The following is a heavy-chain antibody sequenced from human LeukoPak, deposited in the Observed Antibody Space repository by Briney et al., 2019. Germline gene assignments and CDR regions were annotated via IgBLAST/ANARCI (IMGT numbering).Heavy chain of an antibody. CDR2: INHSGST. CDR3: ATHYYGSGDDY. Sequence: SETLSLTCAVSGGSIKSNNWWSWVRQPPGKGLEWIGEINHSGSTNYNPSLKSRVTISVDTSKNQFSLKLSSVTAADTAVYYCATHYYGSGDDYWGQGTLVTVSS. V-gene: IGHV4-4*02. CDR1: GGSIKSNNW. J-gene: IGHJ4*02. D-gene: IGHD3-10*01.